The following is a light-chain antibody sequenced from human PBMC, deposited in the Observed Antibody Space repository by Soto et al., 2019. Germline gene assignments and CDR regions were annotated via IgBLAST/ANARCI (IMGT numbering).Light chain of an antibody. V-gene: IGKV3-20*01. J-gene: IGKJ1*01. CDR2: GAS. CDR3: QRYGSSPRT. Sequence: EIVLTQSPGTLSLSPGERATLSCRASQSVSSSNLAWYQQKPGQAPRLLIYGASSRATGIPDRFSGSGSGTDFTLIISRLEPEDFAVYYCQRYGSSPRTFGQGTKVEIK. CDR1: QSVSSSN.